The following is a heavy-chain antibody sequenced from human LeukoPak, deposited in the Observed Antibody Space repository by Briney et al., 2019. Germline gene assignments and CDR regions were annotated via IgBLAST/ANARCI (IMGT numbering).Heavy chain of an antibody. Sequence: PGGSLRLSCAASGFTFSSYAMSWVRQAPGKGLEWVSAISGGGGSTYYADSVKGRFTISRDNSKNTLYLQMNSLRADDTAVYYCAKDKNDILTAPNMGALTDYWGQGTLVTVSS. CDR2: ISGGGGST. CDR1: GFTFSSYA. V-gene: IGHV3-23*01. J-gene: IGHJ4*02. CDR3: AKDKNDILTAPNMGALTDY. D-gene: IGHD3-9*01.